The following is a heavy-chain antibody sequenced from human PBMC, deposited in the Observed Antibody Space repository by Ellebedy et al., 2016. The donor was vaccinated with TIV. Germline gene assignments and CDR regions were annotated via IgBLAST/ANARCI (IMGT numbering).Heavy chain of an antibody. CDR3: AKGRGGGSDSSAPRYYFDY. CDR1: GFTFSSYA. V-gene: IGHV3-23*01. CDR2: FGVSGDST. Sequence: GESLKISCAPSGFTFSSYALSCVRQAPGKGLEWVSGFGVSGDSTYYADYVKGRFTISRDNYKNTLYLQMNSLRAEETAMYYCAKGRGGGSDSSAPRYYFDYWGLGTLVTVSS. J-gene: IGHJ4*02. D-gene: IGHD3-22*01.